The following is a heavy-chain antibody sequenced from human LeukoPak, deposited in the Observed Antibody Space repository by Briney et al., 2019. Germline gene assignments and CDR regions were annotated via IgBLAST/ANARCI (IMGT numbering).Heavy chain of an antibody. CDR1: GGSISSYY. J-gene: IGHJ6*03. Sequence: SETLSLTCTVSGGSISSYYWTWIRQPPGKGLEWIGYIYYSGSTNYNPSLKSRVTISVDTSKNQFSLKLSSVTAADTAVYYCARGNYYYMDVWGKGTTVTVSS. V-gene: IGHV4-59*01. CDR3: ARGNYYYMDV. CDR2: IYYSGST.